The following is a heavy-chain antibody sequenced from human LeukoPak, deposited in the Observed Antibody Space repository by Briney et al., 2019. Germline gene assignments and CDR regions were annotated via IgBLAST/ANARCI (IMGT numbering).Heavy chain of an antibody. D-gene: IGHD4-11*01. V-gene: IGHV4-39*01. CDR1: GGSISSRSYY. CDR2: IYYSGST. J-gene: IGHJ6*03. CDR3: ARRIQSGYYYYYYMDV. Sequence: SETLSLTCTVSGGSISSRSYYWGWIRQPPGKGLEWIGSIYYSGSTYYNPSLQSRVTISVDTSKNQFSLKLSSVTAADTAVYYCARRIQSGYYYYYYMDVWGKGTTVTISS.